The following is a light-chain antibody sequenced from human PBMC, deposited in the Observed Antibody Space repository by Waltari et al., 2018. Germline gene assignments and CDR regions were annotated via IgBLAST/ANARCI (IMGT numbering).Light chain of an antibody. CDR2: SVS. CDR1: QSISIY. V-gene: IGKV1-39*01. J-gene: IGKJ1*01. CDR3: QQSSRTPPWT. Sequence: DIQMTQSPSSLSASVGDSVTITCRASQSISIYLTWYQQKPGKAPKLLIYSVSSLQSVVPSRFSGSGSGTDFARTISSLEPEDCATYYCQQSSRTPPWTFGQGTQVEIK.